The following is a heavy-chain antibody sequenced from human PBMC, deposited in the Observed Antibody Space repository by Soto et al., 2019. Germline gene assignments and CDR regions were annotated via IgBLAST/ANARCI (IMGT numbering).Heavy chain of an antibody. CDR3: ARDRSSSSLTPPYFDY. D-gene: IGHD6-6*01. CDR1: GDSVSSNIAS. J-gene: IGHJ4*02. CDR2: TYYRSKWYN. V-gene: IGHV6-1*01. Sequence: SQTLSLTPAIPGDSVSSNIASSNWIRQPPSRGLEWLGRTYYRSKWYNDYAVSVKSRITINPDTSKNQFSLQLNSVTPEDTAVYYCARDRSSSSLTPPYFDYWGQGTLVTVSS.